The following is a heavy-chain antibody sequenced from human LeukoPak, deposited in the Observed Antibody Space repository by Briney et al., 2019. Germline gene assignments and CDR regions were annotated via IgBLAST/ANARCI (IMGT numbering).Heavy chain of an antibody. D-gene: IGHD4-17*01. J-gene: IGHJ6*03. CDR2: MNPNSGNT. CDR1: GYTFTSYD. CDR3: ARGGYGDYRSYYYYMDV. Sequence: ASVKVSCKASGYTFTSYDINWVRQATGQGLEWMGWMNPNSGNTGYAQKFQGRVTMTRNTSISTAYMELSSLRSEDTAVYYCARGGYGDYRSYYYYMDVWGKGTTVTVTS. V-gene: IGHV1-8*01.